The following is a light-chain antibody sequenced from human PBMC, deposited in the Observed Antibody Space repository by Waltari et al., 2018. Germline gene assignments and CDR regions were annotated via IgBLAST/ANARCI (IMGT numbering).Light chain of an antibody. CDR3: AAWDDSLNGRGV. V-gene: IGLV1-44*01. J-gene: IGLJ2*01. CDR1: YSNIGSNT. Sequence: QSVPTQPPSASGTPGQRVTIPCSGAYSNIGSNTVHWYQQLPGTAPKHLIYSNNQRPSGVPDRFAGSKSGTSASLAISGLQSEDEADYYCAAWDDSLNGRGVFGGGTKLTVL. CDR2: SNN.